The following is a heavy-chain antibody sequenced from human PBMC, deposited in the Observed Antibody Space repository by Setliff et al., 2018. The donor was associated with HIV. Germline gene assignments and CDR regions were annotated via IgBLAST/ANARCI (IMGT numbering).Heavy chain of an antibody. CDR2: ISVHNDNS. CDR3: ARDVGYCTATSCQTGFDY. J-gene: IGHJ4*02. D-gene: IGHD2-8*02. Sequence: ASVTVSCKASPNTFLNYGIRWVRQAPGQGLEWMGWISVHNDNSNYAQRFRDRVTMTTDIPTSTAYMELRGLRSDDTAVYYCARDVGYCTATSCQTGFDYWGQGTLVTVSS. CDR1: PNTFLNYG. V-gene: IGHV1-18*01.